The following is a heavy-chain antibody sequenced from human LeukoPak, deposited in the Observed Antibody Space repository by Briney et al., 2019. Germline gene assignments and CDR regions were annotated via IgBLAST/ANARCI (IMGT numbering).Heavy chain of an antibody. V-gene: IGHV3-21*01. Sequence: PGGSLRLSCAASGFTFSSYSMNWVRQAPGKGLEWVSSISSSSSNIYYADSVKGRFTISRDNAKNSLHLQMNSLRAKDTAVYYCARGFEYSSPWGQGTLVTVSS. CDR2: ISSSSSNI. CDR1: GFTFSSYS. CDR3: ARGFEYSSP. D-gene: IGHD6-6*01. J-gene: IGHJ5*02.